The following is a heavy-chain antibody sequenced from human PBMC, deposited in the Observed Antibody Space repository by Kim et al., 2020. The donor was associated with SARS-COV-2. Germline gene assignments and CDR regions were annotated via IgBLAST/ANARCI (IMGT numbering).Heavy chain of an antibody. D-gene: IGHD2-21*01. CDR3: AKGNSNFDC. CDR1: GFTFSSYG. V-gene: IGHV3-30*18. Sequence: GGSLRLSCAASGFTFSSYGMHWVRQAPGKGLEWVAVISYDGGNKYYADSVKGRFTISRDNSKNTLCLQINSLRAEDTAMYFCAKGNSNFDCWGQGTLVTVS. J-gene: IGHJ4*02. CDR2: ISYDGGNK.